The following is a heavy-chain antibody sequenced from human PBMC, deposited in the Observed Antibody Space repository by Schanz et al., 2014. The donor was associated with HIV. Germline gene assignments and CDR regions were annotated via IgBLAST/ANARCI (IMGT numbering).Heavy chain of an antibody. J-gene: IGHJ6*02. CDR1: GFTFDSYG. CDR2: ISYDGRNK. Sequence: QVQLVESGGGVVQPGRSLRLSCAASGFTFDSYGIHWVRQAPGKGLGWVAVISYDGRNKYYEDSVKGRFTISRDNSKNTLHLQMKSLSAEDTAVYYCAKDRNYYDSRYRGKGNYYYYYGMDVWGQGTTVTVSS. CDR3: AKDRNYYDSRYRGKGNYYYYYGMDV. D-gene: IGHD3-22*01. V-gene: IGHV3-30*18.